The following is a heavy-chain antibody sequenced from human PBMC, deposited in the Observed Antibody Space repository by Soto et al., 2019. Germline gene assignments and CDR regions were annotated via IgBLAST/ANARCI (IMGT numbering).Heavy chain of an antibody. Sequence: GSLRLSCAASGFTFSIYGMHWVRQAPGKGLEWVAVISYDGSNKYYADSVKGRFTISRDNSKNTLYLQMNSLRAEDTAVYYCAKDGCSGGSCQYYFDYWGQGALVTVSS. J-gene: IGHJ4*02. CDR2: ISYDGSNK. CDR1: GFTFSIYG. CDR3: AKDGCSGGSCQYYFDY. D-gene: IGHD2-15*01. V-gene: IGHV3-30*18.